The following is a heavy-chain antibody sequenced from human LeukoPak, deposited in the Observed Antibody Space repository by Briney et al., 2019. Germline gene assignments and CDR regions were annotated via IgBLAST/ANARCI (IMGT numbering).Heavy chain of an antibody. J-gene: IGHJ3*02. CDR3: ASPANAFDI. CDR2: IYHSGST. V-gene: IGHV4-38-2*01. Sequence: SETLSLTCAVPGYSISSGYYWGWIRQPPGKGLEWIGSIYHSGSTYYNPSLKSRVTISVDTSKNQFSLKLSSVTAADTAVYYCASPANAFDIWGQGTMVTVSS. CDR1: GYSISSGYY.